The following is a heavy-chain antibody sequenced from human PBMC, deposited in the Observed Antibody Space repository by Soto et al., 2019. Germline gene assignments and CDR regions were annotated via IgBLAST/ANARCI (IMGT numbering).Heavy chain of an antibody. J-gene: IGHJ4*02. CDR1: GFTFSSYA. CDR3: AKDGGRLYGALDY. V-gene: IGHV3-23*01. CDR2: ISGSGGST. D-gene: IGHD1-26*01. Sequence: AASGFTFSSYAMSWVRQAPGKGLEWVSAISGSGGSTYYADSVKGRFTISRDNSKNTLYLQMNSLRAEDTAVYYCAKDGGRLYGALDYWGQGTLVTVSS.